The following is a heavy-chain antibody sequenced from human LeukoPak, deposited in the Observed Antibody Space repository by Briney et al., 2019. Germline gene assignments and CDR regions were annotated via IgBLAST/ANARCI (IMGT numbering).Heavy chain of an antibody. Sequence: GGSLRLSCAASGFTFDDYAMHWVRQAPGKGLEWVSGISWNSGSIGYADSVRGRFTISRDNAKNSLYLQMNSLRAEDTALYYCAKSNLDRYPVPFDIWGQGTMVTVSS. J-gene: IGHJ3*02. D-gene: IGHD1-1*01. CDR1: GFTFDDYA. CDR2: ISWNSGSI. CDR3: AKSNLDRYPVPFDI. V-gene: IGHV3-9*01.